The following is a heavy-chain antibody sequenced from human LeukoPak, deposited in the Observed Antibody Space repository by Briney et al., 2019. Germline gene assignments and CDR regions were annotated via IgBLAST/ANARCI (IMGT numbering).Heavy chain of an antibody. D-gene: IGHD1-26*01. CDR1: GGSVSSSSYN. V-gene: IGHV4-39*01. J-gene: IGHJ5*02. Sequence: SETLSLTCTVSGGSVSSSSYNWGWIRQPPGKGLEWIGSIDYSGSTYYNPSLKSRVTISVDTSKSQFSLKLSSVTAADTAVYYCARGRLGGATRNWFDPWGQGTLVTVSS. CDR3: ARGRLGGATRNWFDP. CDR2: IDYSGST.